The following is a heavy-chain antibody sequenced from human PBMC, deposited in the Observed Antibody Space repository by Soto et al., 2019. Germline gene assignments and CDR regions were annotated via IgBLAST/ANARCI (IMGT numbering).Heavy chain of an antibody. CDR1: GFTFSSYA. D-gene: IGHD7-27*01. J-gene: IGHJ3*02. V-gene: IGHV3-21*01. CDR3: AGGTGDRVESAFDI. CDR2: ISSSSSST. Sequence: PGGSLRLSCAASGFTFSSYAMSWVRQAPGKGLEWVSAISSSSSSTYYADSVKGRFTISRDNAKNSLYLQMNSLRAEDTAVYYCAGGTGDRVESAFDIWGQGTMVTVSS.